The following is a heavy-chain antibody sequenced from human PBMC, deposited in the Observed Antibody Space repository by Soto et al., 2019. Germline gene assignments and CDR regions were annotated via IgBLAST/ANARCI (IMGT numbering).Heavy chain of an antibody. CDR2: IWYDGRSK. J-gene: IGHJ4*02. Sequence: SLRLSCVASEFVFNTYAIHWVRQAPGQGLEWVAVIWYDGRSKYYAESVKGRFTISRDNSENTVSLQMNSLRPDDTAIYHCARGGLQSFYFPPDFWGRGTLVTVSS. D-gene: IGHD4-4*01. CDR1: EFVFNTYA. V-gene: IGHV3-33*01. CDR3: ARGGLQSFYFPPDF.